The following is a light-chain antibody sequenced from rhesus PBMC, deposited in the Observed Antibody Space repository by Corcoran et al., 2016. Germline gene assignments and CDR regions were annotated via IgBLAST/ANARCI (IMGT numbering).Light chain of an antibody. Sequence: DIQMTQSPSSVSASVGDRVTITCWASQGISSYLAWYQQKPGKAPNLLIYYATALHRGVPTRFSCSGSGTEFTLTISRLQPADFASYYCTPYNSLSLTFGGGTKVEIK. V-gene: IGKV1-25*01. CDR2: YAT. CDR1: QGISSY. CDR3: TPYNSLSLT. J-gene: IGKJ4*01.